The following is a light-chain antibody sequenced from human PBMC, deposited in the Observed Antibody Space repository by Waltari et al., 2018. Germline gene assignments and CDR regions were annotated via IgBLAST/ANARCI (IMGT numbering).Light chain of an antibody. CDR2: GAS. CDR3: XQXNNXPXX. V-gene: IGKV3-15*01. CDR1: QXVSSN. Sequence: EIXMTXSPAXXXVSPGERXTLSCRASQXVSSNLAWYQQKPGQAPRLLIYGASTRATGIPAXXXGSGSGTEFTXTXSXXXSXXFAVYYCXQXNNXPXXXXXGXKVEXK. J-gene: IGKJ1*01.